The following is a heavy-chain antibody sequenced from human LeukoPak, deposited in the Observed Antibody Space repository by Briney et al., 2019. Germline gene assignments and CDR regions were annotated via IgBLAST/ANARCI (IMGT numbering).Heavy chain of an antibody. CDR1: GFTFSSYW. CDR3: AKAPGSRMGPAGWYFDL. D-gene: IGHD3-10*01. J-gene: IGHJ2*01. V-gene: IGHV3-21*01. Sequence: GGSLRLSCAASGFTFSSYWMHWVRQGPGKGLEWVSSISSSSSYIYYADSVKGRFTISRDNAKNSLYLQMNSLRAEDTAVYYCAKAPGSRMGPAGWYFDLWGRGTLVTVSS. CDR2: ISSSSSYI.